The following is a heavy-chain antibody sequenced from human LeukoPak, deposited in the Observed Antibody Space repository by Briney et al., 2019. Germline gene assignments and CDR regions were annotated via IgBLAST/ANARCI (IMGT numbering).Heavy chain of an antibody. CDR3: ARLTPGVCLSAALPPYYYYYMDV. V-gene: IGHV4-34*01. Sequence: KASETLSLTCAVYGGSFSGYYWSWIRQPPGKGLEWIGEINHSGSTNYNPSLKSRVTISVDTSKNQFSLKLSSVTAADTAVYYCARLTPGVCLSAALPPYYYYYMDVWGKGTTVTVSS. D-gene: IGHD6-6*01. CDR1: GGSFSGYY. CDR2: INHSGST. J-gene: IGHJ6*03.